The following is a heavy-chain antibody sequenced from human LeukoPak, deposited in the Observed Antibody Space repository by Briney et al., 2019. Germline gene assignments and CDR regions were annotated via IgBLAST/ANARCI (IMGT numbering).Heavy chain of an antibody. CDR2: IYSGGHT. CDR3: ARDSRGGRRGNWFDP. CDR1: GFTVNSNY. Sequence: GGSLRLSCAASGFTVNSNYMSWVRQAPGKGLEWVSVIYSGGHTYYADSVKGRFTISRENSKNTLYLQMNRLRAEDTAVYYCARDSRGGRRGNWFDPWGQGTLVTVSS. D-gene: IGHD3-16*01. J-gene: IGHJ5*02. V-gene: IGHV3-53*01.